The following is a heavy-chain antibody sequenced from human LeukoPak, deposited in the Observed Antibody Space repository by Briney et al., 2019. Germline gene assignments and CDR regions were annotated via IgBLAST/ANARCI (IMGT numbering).Heavy chain of an antibody. D-gene: IGHD4-23*01. CDR2: IYTSGST. Sequence: KASETLSLTCTVSGGSISSYYWSWIRQPAGKGLEWIGRIYTSGSTNYNPSLKSRVTMSVDTSKNQFSLKLSSVTAADTAVYYCARSLYPYYGGNGKPNWFDPWGQGTLVTVSS. V-gene: IGHV4-4*07. CDR1: GGSISSYY. J-gene: IGHJ5*02. CDR3: ARSLYPYYGGNGKPNWFDP.